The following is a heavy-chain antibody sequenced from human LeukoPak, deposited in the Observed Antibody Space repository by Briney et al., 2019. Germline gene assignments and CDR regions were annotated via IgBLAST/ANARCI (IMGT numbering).Heavy chain of an antibody. CDR3: ARGVDWNAIDY. J-gene: IGHJ4*02. Sequence: PGGSLRLSCAASGFTFSSYSMNWVRQAPGKGLEWVSSISSSSSYIYYADSVKGRFTISRDNAKNSLYLQMDSPRAEDTAVYYCARGVDWNAIDYWGQGTLVTVSS. V-gene: IGHV3-21*01. CDR2: ISSSSSYI. CDR1: GFTFSSYS. D-gene: IGHD1-1*01.